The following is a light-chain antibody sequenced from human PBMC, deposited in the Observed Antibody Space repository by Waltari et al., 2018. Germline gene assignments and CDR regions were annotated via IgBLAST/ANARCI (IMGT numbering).Light chain of an antibody. J-gene: IGLJ2*01. V-gene: IGLV3-1*01. CDR3: QAWDSNVVI. Sequence: WYQQKPSQSPVVVIYKDRQRPSGIPERFSGSNSGNTATLTISGAQALDEADYYCQAWDSNVVIFGGGTKLTVL. CDR2: KDR.